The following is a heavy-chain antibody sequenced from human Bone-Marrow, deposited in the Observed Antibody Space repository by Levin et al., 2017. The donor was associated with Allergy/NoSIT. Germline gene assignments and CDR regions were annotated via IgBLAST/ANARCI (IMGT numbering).Heavy chain of an antibody. Sequence: SVKVSCKASGGTLSTYPMSWVRQAPGQGLEWMGGIIPTLGAANYAQRFQGRVTITAHESTNIVFMEMTNLRSEDTAVYYCVRALGTVSGSGDVWGQGTKITVSS. J-gene: IGHJ6*02. CDR2: IIPTLGAA. CDR1: GGTLSTYP. CDR3: VRALGTVSGSGDV. V-gene: IGHV1-69*13. D-gene: IGHD3-16*01.